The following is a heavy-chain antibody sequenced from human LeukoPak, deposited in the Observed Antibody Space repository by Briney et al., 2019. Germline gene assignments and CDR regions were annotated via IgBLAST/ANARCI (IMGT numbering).Heavy chain of an antibody. V-gene: IGHV1-46*01. J-gene: IGHJ4*01. CDR2: VNPYGGYT. CDR1: GYTFTRFY. D-gene: IGHD1-1*01. Sequence: ASVTVASLASGYTFTRFYMHWVRQAPGQGLEWMGLVNPYGGYTNYAQKFQGRVTMTGDTSTSTVYMELSSLTSEDTAVYYCARPSGTAYEGSFDYWGHGTLVTVSS. CDR3: ARPSGTAYEGSFDY.